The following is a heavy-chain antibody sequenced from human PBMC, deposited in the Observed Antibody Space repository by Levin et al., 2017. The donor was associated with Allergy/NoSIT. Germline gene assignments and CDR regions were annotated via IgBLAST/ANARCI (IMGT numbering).Heavy chain of an antibody. CDR3: ASSIGGVGNVDAFDI. D-gene: IGHD2-15*01. V-gene: IGHV1-2*02. J-gene: IGHJ3*02. CDR1: GYTFTAYY. CDR2: INPNSGGT. Sequence: ASVKVSCKASGYTFTAYYMHWVRQAPGQGLEWMGWINPNSGGTNYAQKFQGRVTMTRDTSISTAYMELSRLRSDDTAVYYCASSIGGVGNVDAFDIWGQGTMVTVSS.